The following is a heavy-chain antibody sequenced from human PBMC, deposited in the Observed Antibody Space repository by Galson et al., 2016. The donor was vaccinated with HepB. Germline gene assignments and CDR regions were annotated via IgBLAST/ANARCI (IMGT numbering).Heavy chain of an antibody. J-gene: IGHJ4*02. D-gene: IGHD3-9*01. Sequence: SETLSLTCVVYGGSFSGYYWNWIRQPPGKGLEWIGEIHLGGRTNYNPSLKSRVTISVDRSRNQFSLNLRSVTAADTAVYYCSRLDNILTGYTNWGQGTQVTVSS. CDR1: GGSFSGYY. V-gene: IGHV4-34*01. CDR3: SRLDNILTGYTN. CDR2: IHLGGRT.